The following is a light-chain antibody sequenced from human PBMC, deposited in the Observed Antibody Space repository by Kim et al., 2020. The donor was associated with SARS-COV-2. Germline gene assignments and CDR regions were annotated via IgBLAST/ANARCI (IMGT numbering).Light chain of an antibody. V-gene: IGKV1-5*03. J-gene: IGKJ2*01. CDR1: QSISSW. CDR3: QQYNSYSYT. CDR2: KAS. Sequence: DIQMTQSPSTLSASVGGRVTITCRASQSISSWLAWYQQKPGKAPNLLIYKASSLESGVPSRFSGSGSGTEFTLPISSLQPDDFATYYCQQYNSYSYTFGKGTKLEI.